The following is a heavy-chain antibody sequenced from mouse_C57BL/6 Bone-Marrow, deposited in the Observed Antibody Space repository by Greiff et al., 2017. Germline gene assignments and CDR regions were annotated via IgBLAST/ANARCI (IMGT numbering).Heavy chain of an antibody. CDR1: GFTFSSYG. CDR3: ARHLYDGYHHWYCDV. V-gene: IGHV5-6*01. J-gene: IGHJ1*03. Sequence: EVQVVESGGHLVKPGGSLKLSCAASGFTFSSYGMSWVRQTPDKRLEWVATISSGGSYTYYPDSVKGRFTISRDNAKNTLYLQMSSLKSEDTAMYYCARHLYDGYHHWYCDVWGTGTTVTVSS. D-gene: IGHD2-3*01. CDR2: ISSGGSYT.